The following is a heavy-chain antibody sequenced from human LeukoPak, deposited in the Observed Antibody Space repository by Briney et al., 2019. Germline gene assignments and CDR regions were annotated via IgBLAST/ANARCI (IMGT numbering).Heavy chain of an antibody. Sequence: KPSETPSLTCTVPGGSISSSSYYSGWIRQPPGKGLEWIGSIYYSGSTYYNPSLKSRVTISVDTSKNQFSLKLSSVTAADTAVYYCARRVVAARPFDYWGQGTLVTVSS. D-gene: IGHD6-6*01. V-gene: IGHV4-39*01. CDR3: ARRVVAARPFDY. CDR1: GGSISSSSYY. J-gene: IGHJ4*02. CDR2: IYYSGST.